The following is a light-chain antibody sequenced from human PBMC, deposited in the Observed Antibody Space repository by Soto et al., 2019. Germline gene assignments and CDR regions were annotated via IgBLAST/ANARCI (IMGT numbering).Light chain of an antibody. CDR1: SSDVGGYNY. J-gene: IGLJ1*01. CDR2: DVS. Sequence: QSVLTQPASVSGSPGQSITISCTGNSSDVGGYNYVSWYQQHPGKAPKLMIYDVSNRPSGVSNRFSGSKSGNTASLTISGLQAEDEADYYCSSYTSSSTLDHYVFGTGTKVT. CDR3: SSYTSSSTLDHYV. V-gene: IGLV2-14*01.